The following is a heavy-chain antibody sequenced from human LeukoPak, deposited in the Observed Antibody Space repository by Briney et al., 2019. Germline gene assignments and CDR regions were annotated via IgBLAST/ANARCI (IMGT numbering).Heavy chain of an antibody. Sequence: TSSGTLSLTCAVSGGSISSSNWWSWVRQPPGKGLEWIGEIYHSGSTNYNPSLKSRVTMSVDTSKNQFSLKLSSVTAADTAVYYCAKVAKYYYGSETYFFFEDWGQGTLVTVSS. V-gene: IGHV4-4*02. CDR2: IYHSGST. D-gene: IGHD3-10*01. CDR1: GGSISSSNW. J-gene: IGHJ4*02. CDR3: AKVAKYYYGSETYFFFED.